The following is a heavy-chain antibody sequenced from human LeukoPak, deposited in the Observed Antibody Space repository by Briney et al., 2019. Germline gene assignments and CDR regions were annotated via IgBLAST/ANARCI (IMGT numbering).Heavy chain of an antibody. Sequence: GGSLRLSCAASGFTFSTYGMHWVRQAPGKGLEWVAFIRDDGSNKYYADSVKGRFTISRDNSKNTLYLQMNSVRVEDTTVYYCAKGGSSSWFMDYWGQGTLVTVSS. CDR3: AKGGSSSWFMDY. V-gene: IGHV3-30*02. J-gene: IGHJ4*02. D-gene: IGHD6-13*01. CDR2: IRDDGSNK. CDR1: GFTFSTYG.